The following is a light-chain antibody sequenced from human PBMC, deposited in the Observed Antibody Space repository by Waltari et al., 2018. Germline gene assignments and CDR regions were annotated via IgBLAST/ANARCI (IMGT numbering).Light chain of an antibody. CDR1: QNIDNY. V-gene: IGKV1-39*01. Sequence: DIQMTQSPSSLSASVRDRVSITCRASQNIDNYLNWYQQKPGKAPKLLIYAASTLQSGVPSRFSGSGSGTEFTLTISSLQPEDFANYYCQQSNNWYTFGQGTKLEIK. J-gene: IGKJ2*01. CDR2: AAS. CDR3: QQSNNWYT.